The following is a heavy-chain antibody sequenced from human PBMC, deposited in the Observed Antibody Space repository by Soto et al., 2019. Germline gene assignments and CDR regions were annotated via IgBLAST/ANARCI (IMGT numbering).Heavy chain of an antibody. CDR2: ISGSGRST. D-gene: IGHD4-17*01. CDR1: GFTFSSYA. J-gene: IGHJ3*02. Sequence: GGSLRLSCAASGFTFSSYAMSWVRQAPGKGLEWVSGISGSGRSTYDADSVKGRFTISRDSSKNTLYLQMNSLTAEATAVYYCAKDRYGDGHDAFDIWGQGTMVTVSS. CDR3: AKDRYGDGHDAFDI. V-gene: IGHV3-23*01.